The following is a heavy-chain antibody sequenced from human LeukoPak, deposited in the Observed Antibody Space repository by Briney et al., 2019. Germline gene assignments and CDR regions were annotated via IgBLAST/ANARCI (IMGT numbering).Heavy chain of an antibody. CDR2: INHSGST. D-gene: IGHD3-3*01. V-gene: IGHV4-34*01. CDR3: ARGTSSAGYDFWSGYYYYYYMDV. CDR1: GGSFSGYY. Sequence: PSETLSLTCAVYGGSFSGYYWSWIRQPPGKGLEWIGEINHSGSTNYNPSLKSRVTISVDTSKNQFSLKLSSVTAADTAVYYCARGTSSAGYDFWSGYYYYYYMDVWGKGTTVTVSS. J-gene: IGHJ6*03.